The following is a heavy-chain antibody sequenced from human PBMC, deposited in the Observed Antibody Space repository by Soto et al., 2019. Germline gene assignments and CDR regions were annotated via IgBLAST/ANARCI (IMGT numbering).Heavy chain of an antibody. D-gene: IGHD2-2*01. V-gene: IGHV4-31*03. Sequence: QVQLQESGPGLAKPSQTLSLTCTVSGGSISSGGYYWSWIRQHPGKGLEWIGYIYYSGSTYYNPSLKSRVTISVDTSKNQFSLKLSSVTAADTAVYYCARLRSDIVVVPAAIGYYYMDVWGKGTTVTVSS. CDR3: ARLRSDIVVVPAAIGYYYMDV. CDR1: GGSISSGGYY. CDR2: IYYSGST. J-gene: IGHJ6*03.